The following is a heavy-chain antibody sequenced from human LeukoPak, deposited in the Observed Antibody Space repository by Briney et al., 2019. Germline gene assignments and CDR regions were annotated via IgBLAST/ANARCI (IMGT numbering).Heavy chain of an antibody. CDR3: ARVGGELLSFDI. CDR2: TSYDGSSK. J-gene: IGHJ3*02. CDR1: GFPFSSYA. Sequence: PGGSLRLSCAASGFPFSSYAMHWVRQPPGKGLEWLAVTSYDGSSKYYGDSVKGRFTISRDNAKNSLYLQMNSLRAEDTAVYYCARVGGELLSFDIWGQGTMVTVSS. D-gene: IGHD1-26*01. V-gene: IGHV3-30-3*01.